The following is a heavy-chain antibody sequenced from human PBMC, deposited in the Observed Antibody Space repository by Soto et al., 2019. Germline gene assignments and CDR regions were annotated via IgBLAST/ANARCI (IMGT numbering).Heavy chain of an antibody. CDR2: MSADCGEP. D-gene: IGHD6-13*01. J-gene: IGHJ4*02. CDR3: GVSAGLDF. V-gene: IGHV1-18*01. CDR1: GFSSTTYA. Sequence: ASVKVSCKASGFSSTTYAFSWVRRAPGQGVEGVGLMSADCGEPRYAQKVQGRVAMRTDRSTRAAEMERRGLTSDDRAVEYCGVSAGLDFWGQGTRVTVSS.